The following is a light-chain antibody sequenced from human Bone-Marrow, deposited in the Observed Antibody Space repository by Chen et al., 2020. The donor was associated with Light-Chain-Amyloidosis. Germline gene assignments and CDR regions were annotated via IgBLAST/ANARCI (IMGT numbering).Light chain of an antibody. V-gene: IGLV2-14*01. CDR1: SSEVGGDNH. CDR2: EVT. CDR3: SSYTITNTLV. Sequence: QSSLTQPASVSGSPGQSITISCTGTSSEVGGDNHVSWYQQHPDKAPKIMIYEVTNRPSWVPDRFSGSKSDKTASLTISGLQTEDEADYFCSSYTITNTLVFGSGTRVTVL. J-gene: IGLJ1*01.